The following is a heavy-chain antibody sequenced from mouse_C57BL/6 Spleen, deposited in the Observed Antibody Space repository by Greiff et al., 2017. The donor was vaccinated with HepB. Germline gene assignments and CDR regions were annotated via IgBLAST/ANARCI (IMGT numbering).Heavy chain of an antibody. J-gene: IGHJ4*01. Sequence: QVHVKQSGPGLVQPSQSLSITCTVSGFSLTSYGVHWVRQSPGKGLEWLGVIWSGGSTDYNAAFISRLSISKDNSKSQVFFKMNSLQADDTAIYYWARKPYYSNSDAMDYWGQGTSVTVSS. CDR2: IWSGGST. V-gene: IGHV2-2*01. D-gene: IGHD2-5*01. CDR1: GFSLTSYG. CDR3: ARKPYYSNSDAMDY.